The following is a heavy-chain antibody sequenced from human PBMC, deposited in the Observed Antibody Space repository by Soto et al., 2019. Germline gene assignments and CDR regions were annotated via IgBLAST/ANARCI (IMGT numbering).Heavy chain of an antibody. V-gene: IGHV4-34*01. CDR1: GVTFIGFY. J-gene: IGHJ6*02. CDR3: ARQEVAQWFTKGYYGMDV. D-gene: IGHD2-8*01. CDR2: IKHRGTN. Sequence: WKTLALSCAVYGVTFIGFYWTCIRLPPGQVLEWIGEIKHRGTNNYNPSLKSRVTISVDTSKNQFSLKMTSVTAADTAVYYCARQEVAQWFTKGYYGMDVWDQGTTVT.